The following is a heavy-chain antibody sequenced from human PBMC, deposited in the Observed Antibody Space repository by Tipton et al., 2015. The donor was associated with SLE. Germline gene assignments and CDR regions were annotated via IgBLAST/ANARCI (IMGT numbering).Heavy chain of an antibody. CDR1: GGSFSGYY. J-gene: IGHJ4*02. CDR2: INHSGST. CDR3: ARGVLGGSYPY. D-gene: IGHD1-26*01. Sequence: TLSLTCAVYGGSFSGYYWSWIRQPPGKGLAWIGEINHSGSTNYNPSLKSRVTISVDTSKNQISLKLSSVTAADTAVYYCARGVLGGSYPYWGQGTLVTVSS. V-gene: IGHV4-34*01.